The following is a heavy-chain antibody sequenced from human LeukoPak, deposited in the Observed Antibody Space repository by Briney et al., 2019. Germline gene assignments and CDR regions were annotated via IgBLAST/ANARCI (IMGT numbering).Heavy chain of an antibody. CDR3: ARLNSRDPHYYYYYGMDV. D-gene: IGHD2-21*01. CDR1: GGSISSYY. J-gene: IGHJ6*02. Sequence: SETLSLTCTVSGGSISSYYWSWIRQPPGKGLEWVGYIYYSGSTNYNPSLKSRVTISVDTSKNQFSLKLSSVTAADTAVYYCARLNSRDPHYYYYYGMDVWGRGTTVTVSS. V-gene: IGHV4-59*08. CDR2: IYYSGST.